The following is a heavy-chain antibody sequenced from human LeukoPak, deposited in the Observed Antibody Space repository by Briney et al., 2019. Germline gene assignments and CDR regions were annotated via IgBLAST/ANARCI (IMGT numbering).Heavy chain of an antibody. D-gene: IGHD3-22*01. J-gene: IGHJ4*02. CDR1: GGSISSYY. CDR2: IYTSGST. Sequence: SETLSLTCTVSGGSISSYYWSWIRQPAGKGLEWIGRIYTSGSTNYNSSLKSRVTMSVDTSKNQFSLKLSSVTAADTAVYYCARAGDSSGYYWTGYYFDYWGQGTLVTVSS. V-gene: IGHV4-4*07. CDR3: ARAGDSSGYYWTGYYFDY.